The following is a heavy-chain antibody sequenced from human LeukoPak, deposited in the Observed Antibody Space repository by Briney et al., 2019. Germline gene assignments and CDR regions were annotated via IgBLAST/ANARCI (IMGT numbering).Heavy chain of an antibody. CDR3: ARGTSDSSGYYYYFDY. CDR1: GGSISTYY. Sequence: SETLSLTCTVSGGSISTYYWSWIRQPPGKGLEWIGYVYYSGSTNYNPSLKSRVTISVDTSKNQFSLKLSSVTAADTAVYYCARGTSDSSGYYYYFDYWGQGTLVTVSS. D-gene: IGHD3-22*01. V-gene: IGHV4-59*01. J-gene: IGHJ4*02. CDR2: VYYSGST.